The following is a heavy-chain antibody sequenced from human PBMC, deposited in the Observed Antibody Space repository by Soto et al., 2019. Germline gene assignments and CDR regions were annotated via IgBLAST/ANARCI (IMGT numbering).Heavy chain of an antibody. J-gene: IGHJ4*02. CDR2: ISAHNGNT. D-gene: IGHD1-1*01. CDR1: GYTFTSYG. CDR3: ARGRYGDY. V-gene: IGHV1-18*01. Sequence: QVHLVKSGAEVKKPGASVKVSCKAFGYTFTSYGITWVRQAPGQGLEWMGWISAHNGNTDYAQKFQGRVIVTRDTSTSTAYMELRSLRSDDTAVYYCARGRYGDYWGQGALVTVSS.